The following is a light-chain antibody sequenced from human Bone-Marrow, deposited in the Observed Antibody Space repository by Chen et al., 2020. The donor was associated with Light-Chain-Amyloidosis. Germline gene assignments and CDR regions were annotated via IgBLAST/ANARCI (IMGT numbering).Light chain of an antibody. CDR2: DGS. V-gene: IGLV3-21*02. CDR3: QVWDRSSDRPV. CDR1: NIGSTS. Sequence: SYVLTQPSSVLVAPGQTATLACGGNNIGSTSVHWYQQTPGQAPLLVVYDGSDRPSGIPERLSGSNSGNTATLTISRVEAGDEADYYCQVWDRSSDRPVFGGGTKLTVL. J-gene: IGLJ3*02.